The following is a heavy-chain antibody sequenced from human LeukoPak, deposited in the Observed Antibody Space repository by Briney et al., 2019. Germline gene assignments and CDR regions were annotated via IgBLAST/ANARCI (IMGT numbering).Heavy chain of an antibody. Sequence: SETLSLTCTVSGDSISSGDYYWSWIRQPAGKGLEWIGRISSSGSTNYNPSLKSRVTISVDTSKNQFSLKLSSVTAADTAVYFCARGPYSYDSSGAFDIWGQGTMVTVSS. CDR1: GDSISSGDYY. D-gene: IGHD3-22*01. V-gene: IGHV4-61*02. J-gene: IGHJ3*02. CDR3: ARGPYSYDSSGAFDI. CDR2: ISSSGST.